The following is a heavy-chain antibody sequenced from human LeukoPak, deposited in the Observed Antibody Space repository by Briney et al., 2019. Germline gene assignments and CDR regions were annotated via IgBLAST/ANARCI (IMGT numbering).Heavy chain of an antibody. CDR3: ARGRLYDYGDYVLSWFDP. CDR1: GFTFSSYS. V-gene: IGHV3-21*01. CDR2: ISSSSSYI. D-gene: IGHD4-17*01. Sequence: SGGSLRVSCAASGFTFSSYSMNWVRQAPGKGLEWVSSISSSSSYIYYADSVKGRFTISRDNAKNSLYLQMNSLRAEDTAVYYCARGRLYDYGDYVLSWFDPWGQGTLVTVSS. J-gene: IGHJ5*02.